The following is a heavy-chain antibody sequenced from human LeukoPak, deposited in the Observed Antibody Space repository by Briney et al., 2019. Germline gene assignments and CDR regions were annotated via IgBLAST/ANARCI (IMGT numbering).Heavy chain of an antibody. CDR2: IYPGDPDT. D-gene: IGHD2-2*01. J-gene: IGHJ3*02. Sequence: GESLKISCKGSGYSFTSYWIGWVRQMPGKGLEWMGIIYPGDPDTRYSPSFQGQVTISADKSISTAYLQWSSLKASDTAMYYCARPYCSSTSCSPVDAFDIWGQGTMVTVSS. V-gene: IGHV5-51*01. CDR3: ARPYCSSTSCSPVDAFDI. CDR1: GYSFTSYW.